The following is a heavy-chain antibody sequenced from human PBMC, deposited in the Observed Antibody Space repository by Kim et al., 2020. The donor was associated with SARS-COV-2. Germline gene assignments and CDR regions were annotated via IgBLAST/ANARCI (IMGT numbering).Heavy chain of an antibody. Sequence: RFTISRDNSKNTLYLQMNSLRAEDTAVYYCARDDRTVAGAIYYYYYGMDVWGQGTTVTVSS. D-gene: IGHD6-19*01. J-gene: IGHJ6*02. V-gene: IGHV3-30*01. CDR3: ARDDRTVAGAIYYYYYGMDV.